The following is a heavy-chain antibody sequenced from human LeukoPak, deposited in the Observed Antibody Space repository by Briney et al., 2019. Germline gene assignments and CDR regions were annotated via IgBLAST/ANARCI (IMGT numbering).Heavy chain of an antibody. CDR1: GFTFSSHW. J-gene: IGHJ4*02. Sequence: GGSLRLSCAASGFTFSSHWMSWVRQAPGKGLEWVANINLDGSEKYYVDSVKGRFTISRDNAKNSLYLQMNSLRAEDTAVYFCAREGVVVGMEGFDYWGQGTLATVSS. CDR3: AREGVVVGMEGFDY. CDR2: INLDGSEK. D-gene: IGHD3-22*01. V-gene: IGHV3-7*01.